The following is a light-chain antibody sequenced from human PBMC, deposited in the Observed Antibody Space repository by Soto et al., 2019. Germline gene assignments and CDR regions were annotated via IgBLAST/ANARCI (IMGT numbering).Light chain of an antibody. J-gene: IGKJ1*01. V-gene: IGKV3-15*01. CDR2: GAS. CDR1: QSFSDN. Sequence: EIVMTQSPATLSVSPGERATLSCRASQSFSDNLAWYQQKPGQAPRLLIYGASTRATGIPARFSGSGSGTEFTLTISSLQSEDFAVYYCQQYNNWPRTFGQGTKVEIK. CDR3: QQYNNWPRT.